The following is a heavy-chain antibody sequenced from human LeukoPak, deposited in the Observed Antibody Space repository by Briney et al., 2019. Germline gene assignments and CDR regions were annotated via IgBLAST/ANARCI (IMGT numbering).Heavy chain of an antibody. V-gene: IGHV3-30*03. J-gene: IGHJ4*02. Sequence: GGSLRLSCAASGFTFSSYGMHWVRQAPGKGLEWVAVISYDGSNKYYADSVKGRFTISRDNSKNTLYLQMNSLRAEDTAVYYCASHLGYWGQGTLVTVSS. CDR2: ISYDGSNK. CDR3: ASHLGY. D-gene: IGHD3-3*02. CDR1: GFTFSSYG.